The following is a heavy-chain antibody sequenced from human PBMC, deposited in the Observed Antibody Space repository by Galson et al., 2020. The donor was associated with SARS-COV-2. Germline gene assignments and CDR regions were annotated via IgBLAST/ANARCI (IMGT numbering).Heavy chain of an antibody. V-gene: IGHV4-31*03. CDR2: IYYSGST. D-gene: IGHD3-22*01. CDR1: GGSISSGGYY. CDR3: ARDRYDSSGFYGMDV. Sequence: SETLSLTCTVSGGSISSGGYYWSWIRQHPGKGLEWIGYIYYSGSTYYNPSLKSRVTISVDTSKNQFSLKLSSVTAADTAVYYCARDRYDSSGFYGMDVWGQGTTVTVSS. J-gene: IGHJ6*02.